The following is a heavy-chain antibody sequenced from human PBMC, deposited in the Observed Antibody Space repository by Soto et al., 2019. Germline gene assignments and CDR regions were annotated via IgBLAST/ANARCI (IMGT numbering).Heavy chain of an antibody. D-gene: IGHD4-17*01. Sequence: EVQLLESGGGLVQPGGSLRLSCAASGFTFSTYAMIWVRQAPGQGLVWVSVITGCGGSTYYAVSVKGRCTISRDTYKNTLFLQMNSMRAEDTAVYYCTKDRYGDYGGIDYWGQGTMVSVSS. J-gene: IGHJ4*02. CDR2: ITGCGGST. CDR1: GFTFSTYA. CDR3: TKDRYGDYGGIDY. V-gene: IGHV3-23*01.